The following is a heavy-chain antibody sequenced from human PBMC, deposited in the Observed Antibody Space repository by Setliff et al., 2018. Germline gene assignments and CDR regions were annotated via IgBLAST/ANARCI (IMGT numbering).Heavy chain of an antibody. Sequence: GGSLRLSCAASGFTFGDYAMSWVRQAPGKGPEWVSYISRRADLIYYADSVRGRVTISRDSARNSLYLQMNSLTADDTAVYYCARDSGSGGNFDYWGQGTMVTVSS. CDR3: ARDSGSGGNFDY. CDR2: ISRRADLI. J-gene: IGHJ4*02. V-gene: IGHV3-11*04. D-gene: IGHD6-25*01. CDR1: GFTFGDYA.